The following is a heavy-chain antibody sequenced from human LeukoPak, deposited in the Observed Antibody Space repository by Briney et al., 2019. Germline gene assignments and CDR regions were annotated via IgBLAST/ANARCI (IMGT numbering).Heavy chain of an antibody. D-gene: IGHD5-12*01. J-gene: IGHJ4*02. CDR2: IGSSGSSI. V-gene: IGHV3-48*03. CDR3: ARSVVASRSVANY. Sequence: PGGSLRLSCAASGFTLSSYEMNGVRQAPGKGLEWASYIGSSGSSIYYADSVRGRFTISRDNAKNSLYLQMNSLRAEDTAVYYCARSVVASRSVANYWGQGTLVTVSS. CDR1: GFTLSSYE.